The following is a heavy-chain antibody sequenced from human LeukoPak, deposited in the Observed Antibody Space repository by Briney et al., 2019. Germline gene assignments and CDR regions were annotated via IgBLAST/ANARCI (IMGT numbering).Heavy chain of an antibody. V-gene: IGHV3-15*01. J-gene: IGHJ4*02. CDR3: ARLDDSSGYYYEGFDY. Sequence: PGGSLRLSCAASGFTFSNAWMSWVRQAPGKGLEWVGRIKSKTDGGTTDYAAPVKGRFTISRDDSKNTLYLQMNSLKTEDTAVYYCARLDDSSGYYYEGFDYWGQGTLVTVSS. CDR1: GFTFSNAW. CDR2: IKSKTDGGTT. D-gene: IGHD3-22*01.